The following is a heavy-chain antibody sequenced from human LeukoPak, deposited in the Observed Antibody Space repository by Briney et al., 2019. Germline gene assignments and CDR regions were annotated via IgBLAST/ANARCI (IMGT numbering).Heavy chain of an antibody. CDR3: ARHHGYYYGSGSYKGAFDI. CDR2: INSDGSST. CDR1: GFTFSSYW. D-gene: IGHD3-10*01. Sequence: GGSLRLSCAASGFTFSSYWMHWVRHAPGKGLVWVSRINSDGSSTSYADSVKGRFTISRDNAKNTLYLQMNSLRAEDAAVYYCARHHGYYYGSGSYKGAFDIWGQGTMVTVSS. V-gene: IGHV3-74*01. J-gene: IGHJ3*02.